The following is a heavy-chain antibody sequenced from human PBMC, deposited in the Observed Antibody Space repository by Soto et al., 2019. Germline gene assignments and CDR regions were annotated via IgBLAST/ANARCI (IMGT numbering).Heavy chain of an antibody. CDR1: GYTFTNYG. CDR2: ISAYNGNT. J-gene: IGHJ4*02. CDR3: ARGYYDILTGYYTIHDY. Sequence: ASVKVSCTASGYTFTNYGISWARPAPGQGLEWMGWISAYNGNTNYAQKLQGRVTMTTDTSTSTAYMELRSLRSDDTAVYYCARGYYDILTGYYTIHDYWGQGTLVTVSS. V-gene: IGHV1-18*01. D-gene: IGHD3-9*01.